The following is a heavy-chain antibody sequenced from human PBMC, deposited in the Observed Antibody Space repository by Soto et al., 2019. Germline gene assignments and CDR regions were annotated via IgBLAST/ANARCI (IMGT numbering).Heavy chain of an antibody. J-gene: IGHJ4*02. CDR2: IRGGGSPI. V-gene: IGHV3-48*03. Sequence: VGSLRLSCAASGLTFSTYEMNWVRQAPGKGLEWVSYIRGGGSPILYADSVKGRFTISRDNAKNSLYLQMNSLRAEDTAIYYCASKIFGTTYFDYWGQGALVTVSS. D-gene: IGHD1-7*01. CDR3: ASKIFGTTYFDY. CDR1: GLTFSTYE.